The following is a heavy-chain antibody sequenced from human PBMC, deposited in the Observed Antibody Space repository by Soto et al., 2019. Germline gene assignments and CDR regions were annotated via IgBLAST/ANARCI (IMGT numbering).Heavy chain of an antibody. V-gene: IGHV1-69*06. J-gene: IGHJ5*02. CDR1: GGTVSNYA. Sequence: QVQLMQSGAEVKKPESSVKVSCRASGGTVSNYAISWERQAPGQGLEWMGGIVPKFGTANYAQRFRGRVTISADKSTDSVYMELSSLRSQDTAVYYCAREMASGYSRTWFDPWGQGTLVTVSS. CDR2: IVPKFGTA. CDR3: AREMASGYSRTWFDP. D-gene: IGHD2-15*01.